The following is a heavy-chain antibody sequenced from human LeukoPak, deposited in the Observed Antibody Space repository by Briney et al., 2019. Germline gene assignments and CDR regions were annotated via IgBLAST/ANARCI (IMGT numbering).Heavy chain of an antibody. Sequence: ASVKVSCKASGYTFTGYYMHWVRQAPGQGLEWMGWINPNSGGTNYAQKFQGRVTMTRDTSISTAYMELSRLRSDDTAVYYCARARGVVVVRIFDYWGQGTLVTVSS. V-gene: IGHV1-2*02. CDR3: ARARGVVVVRIFDY. J-gene: IGHJ4*02. D-gene: IGHD3-22*01. CDR2: INPNSGGT. CDR1: GYTFTGYY.